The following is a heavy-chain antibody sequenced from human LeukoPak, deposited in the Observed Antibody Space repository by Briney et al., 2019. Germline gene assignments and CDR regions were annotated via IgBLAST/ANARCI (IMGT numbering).Heavy chain of an antibody. Sequence: PSETLSLTCTVSGGSISNYYWNWIRQPPGKGLEWIGYIYHSGSTNYNPSIKSRVAISVDTSKNQFSLILTSVTAADTAVYYCARVLLVGVTGQWGAFDIWGPGTMVTVSS. D-gene: IGHD1-26*01. J-gene: IGHJ3*02. CDR3: ARVLLVGVTGQWGAFDI. V-gene: IGHV4-59*01. CDR1: GGSISNYY. CDR2: IYHSGST.